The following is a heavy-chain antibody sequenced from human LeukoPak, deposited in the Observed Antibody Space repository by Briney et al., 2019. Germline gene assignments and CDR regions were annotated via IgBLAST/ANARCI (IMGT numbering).Heavy chain of an antibody. CDR1: GGSFSGYY. CDR3: ARRIRFSSGWYTD. D-gene: IGHD6-19*01. V-gene: IGHV4-34*01. Sequence: SETLSLTCAVYGGSFSGYYWSWIRQPPGKGLEWIGEINHSGSTNYNPSLKSRVTISADTSKNQFSLKLSSVTAADTAVYYCARRIRFSSGWYTDWGQGTLVTVSS. J-gene: IGHJ4*02. CDR2: INHSGST.